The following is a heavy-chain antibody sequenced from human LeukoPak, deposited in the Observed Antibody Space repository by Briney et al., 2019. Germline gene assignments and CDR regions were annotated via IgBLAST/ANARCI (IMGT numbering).Heavy chain of an antibody. CDR1: GFTFITYA. V-gene: IGHV3-30-3*01. Sequence: GGSLRLSCAASGFTFITYAMHWVRQAPGKGLEWVAVIPYDGSNEYYVDSVKGQFTISRDNSKNILYLQMNSLTAEDTAVYYCARDSLKNGYNYDYFDYWGQGTLVTVSS. D-gene: IGHD5-24*01. J-gene: IGHJ4*02. CDR3: ARDSLKNGYNYDYFDY. CDR2: IPYDGSNE.